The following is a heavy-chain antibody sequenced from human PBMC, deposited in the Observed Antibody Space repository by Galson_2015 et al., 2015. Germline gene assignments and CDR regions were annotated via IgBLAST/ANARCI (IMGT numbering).Heavy chain of an antibody. J-gene: IGHJ5*02. D-gene: IGHD1-7*01. Sequence: ATLSLTCAVYGGSFSGYYWSWIRQPPGKGLEWIGEINHSGSTNYNPSLKSRVTISVDTSKNQFSLKLSSVTAADTAVYYRARGHRGTGTTLFDPWGQGTLVTVSS. CDR3: ARGHRGTGTTLFDP. CDR1: GGSFSGYY. CDR2: INHSGST. V-gene: IGHV4-34*01.